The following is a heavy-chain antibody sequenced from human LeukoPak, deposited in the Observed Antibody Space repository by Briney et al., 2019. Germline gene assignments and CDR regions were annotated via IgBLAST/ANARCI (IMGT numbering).Heavy chain of an antibody. D-gene: IGHD3-22*01. V-gene: IGHV4-61*02. J-gene: IGHJ6*03. CDR3: ARVGYYDSSGYRGYYYYYYMDV. CDR2: IYTSGST. Sequence: SQTLSLTCTVSGGSISSGSYYWSWIRQPAGKGLEWIGRIYTSGSTNYNPSLKSRVTISVDTSKNQFSLKLSSVTAADTAVYYGARVGYYDSSGYRGYYYYYYMDVWGKGTTVTVSS. CDR1: GGSISSGSYY.